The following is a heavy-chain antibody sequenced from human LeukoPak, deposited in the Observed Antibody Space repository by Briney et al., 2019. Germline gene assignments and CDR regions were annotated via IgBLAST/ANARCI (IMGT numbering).Heavy chain of an antibody. D-gene: IGHD5-12*01. Sequence: GGSLRLSCAASGFTFSSYAMHWVRQAPGKGLEYVSAISSNGGSTYYANSVKGRFTISGDNSKNTLYLQMGSLRAEDMAVYYCASGGLGPQDTADAFDIWGQGTMVTVSS. CDR1: GFTFSSYA. CDR2: ISSNGGST. V-gene: IGHV3-64*01. J-gene: IGHJ3*02. CDR3: ASGGLGPQDTADAFDI.